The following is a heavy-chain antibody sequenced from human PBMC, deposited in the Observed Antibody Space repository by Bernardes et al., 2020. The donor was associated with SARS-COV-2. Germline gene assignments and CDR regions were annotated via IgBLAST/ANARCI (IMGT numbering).Heavy chain of an antibody. Sequence: GWSLSLSCAASGFTFMNYGMSWVRQAPGKGLEWVSSISLNGDKTNQADSVRGRFTISRDNSEKTLYLQMNSLRAEDTAIYYCAKDLYPVFGVGSISYYSMDGWSPGTRVT. CDR1: GFTFMNYG. CDR2: ISLNGDKT. V-gene: IGHV3-23*01. D-gene: IGHD2-15*01. J-gene: IGHJ6*02. CDR3: AKDLYPVFGVGSISYYSMDG.